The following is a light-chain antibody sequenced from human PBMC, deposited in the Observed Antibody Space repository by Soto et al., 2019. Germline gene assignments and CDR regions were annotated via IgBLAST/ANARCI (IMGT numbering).Light chain of an antibody. CDR3: QQRYSTTIT. J-gene: IGKJ5*01. Sequence: DIQMTQSPSSLSASVGDRVTITCRASQSISSYLNWYQQKPGKDPKLLIYAASSLQSGVPSRFSGSGSGTDFNLTIRSLQPEDFATYECQQRYSTTITFGQGTRLEIK. CDR1: QSISSY. V-gene: IGKV1-39*01. CDR2: AAS.